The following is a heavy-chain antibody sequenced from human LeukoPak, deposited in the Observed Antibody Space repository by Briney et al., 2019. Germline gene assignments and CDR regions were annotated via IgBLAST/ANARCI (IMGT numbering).Heavy chain of an antibody. CDR2: IYHTGST. CDR1: GYSISSGYY. Sequence: SETLSLTCAVSGYSISSGYYWCLIRQPPGKGLEWIANIYHTGSTYYNPSLQSRVTISLDTSKNQSSLKLSSVTAADTAVYYCARRKGYCSGGNCYPEPLDYWGQGTLVTVSS. D-gene: IGHD2-15*01. J-gene: IGHJ4*02. V-gene: IGHV4-38-2*01. CDR3: ARRKGYCSGGNCYPEPLDY.